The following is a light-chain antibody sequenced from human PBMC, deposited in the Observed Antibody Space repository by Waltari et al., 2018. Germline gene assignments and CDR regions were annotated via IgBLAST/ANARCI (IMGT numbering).Light chain of an antibody. CDR1: PSVGTS. CDR3: QHYVRLPAT. J-gene: IGKJ1*01. CDR2: GAS. Sequence: VLTQSPGTLSLSPGGRATLACRASPSVGTSLAWYQQKPGQAPRLLIFGASRRATGIPDRFSGSGSGTDFSLTISRLEPEDFAVYYCQHYVRLPATFGRGTKVEI. V-gene: IGKV3-20*01.